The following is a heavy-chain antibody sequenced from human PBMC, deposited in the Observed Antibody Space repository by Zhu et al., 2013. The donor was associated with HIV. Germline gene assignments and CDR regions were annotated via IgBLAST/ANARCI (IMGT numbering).Heavy chain of an antibody. D-gene: IGHD3-10*01. CDR1: GYTFASYG. V-gene: IGHV1-8*01. CDR3: ARVVTFYSGSGSYGLKY. CDR2: MNPNSGNT. Sequence: QVQLVQSGAEVKKPGASVKVSCRASGYTFASYGINWVRQAAGQGLEWVGWMNPNSGNTGYAQNFQGRVTMTRNTSISTAYMELSNLRSDDTAVYYCARVVTFYSGSGSYGLKYWGQGTLVAVSS. J-gene: IGHJ4*02.